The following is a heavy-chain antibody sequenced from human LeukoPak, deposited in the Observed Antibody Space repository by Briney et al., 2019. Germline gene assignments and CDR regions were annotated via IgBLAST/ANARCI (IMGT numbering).Heavy chain of an antibody. J-gene: IGHJ6*03. CDR1: EFSVGSNY. CDR2: IYSGGST. D-gene: IGHD5-12*01. CDR3: ARDGARMGDYYYYYMDV. Sequence: GGSLRLSCAASEFSVGSNYMTWVRQAPGKGLEWVSLIYSGGSTYYADSVKGRFTISRDNSKNTLYLQMNSLRAEDTAVYYCARDGARMGDYYYYYMDVWGKGTTVTVSS. V-gene: IGHV3-66*01.